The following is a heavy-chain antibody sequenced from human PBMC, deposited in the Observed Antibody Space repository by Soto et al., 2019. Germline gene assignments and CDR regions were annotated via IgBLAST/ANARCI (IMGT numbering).Heavy chain of an antibody. V-gene: IGHV3-30-3*01. Sequence: PXGSLRLSCVASGFTFSDYTVHWVRLAPSKGLEWVALICYDGYYFYSADSVKGRFTISRDNSKNALFLQMDSLRPDDTAVYYCARDGGCSYGFDYDFYYSGQGPLVPVSP. J-gene: IGHJ4*01. CDR2: ICYDGYYF. D-gene: IGHD3-16*01. CDR1: GFTFSDYT. CDR3: ARDGGCSYGFDYDFYY.